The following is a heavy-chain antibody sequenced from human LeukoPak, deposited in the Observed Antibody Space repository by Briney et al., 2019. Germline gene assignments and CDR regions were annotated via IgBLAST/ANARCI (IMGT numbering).Heavy chain of an antibody. CDR1: GYSISSGYY. CDR3: ARDSHSSSWYYFDY. V-gene: IGHV4-38-2*02. CDR2: IYHSGST. D-gene: IGHD6-13*01. J-gene: IGHJ4*02. Sequence: SETLSLTCTVSGYSISSGYYWGWIRQPPGKGLEWIGGIYHSGSTYYNPSLKSRVTISVDTSKNQFSLKLSSVTAADTAVYYCARDSHSSSWYYFDYWGQGTLVTVSS.